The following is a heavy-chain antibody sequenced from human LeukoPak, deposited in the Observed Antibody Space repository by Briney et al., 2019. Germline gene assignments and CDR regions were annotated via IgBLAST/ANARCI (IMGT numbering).Heavy chain of an antibody. Sequence: PSETLSLTCTVSGGSISSGSYYWSWIRQPAGKGLEWIGRIYTSGSTNYNPSLKSRVTISVDTPKNQFSLKLSSVTAADTAVYYCAREGYSSSWYFDYWGQGTLVTVSS. J-gene: IGHJ4*02. CDR1: GGSISSGSYY. D-gene: IGHD6-13*01. CDR3: AREGYSSSWYFDY. V-gene: IGHV4-61*02. CDR2: IYTSGST.